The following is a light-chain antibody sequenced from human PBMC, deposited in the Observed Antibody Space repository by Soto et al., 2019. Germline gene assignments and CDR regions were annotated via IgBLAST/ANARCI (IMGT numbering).Light chain of an antibody. V-gene: IGLV2-14*03. CDR3: SSYTSSSTLGVV. CDR2: DVS. CDR1: SSDVGGYNY. Sequence: QSALTQPASVSGSPGQSITISCTGTSSDVGGYNYVSWYQHHPGKAPKLMIYDVSNRPSGVSNRFSGSKSGNTASLTISGLQAEDEADYYCSSYTSSSTLGVVFGGWTKLTVL. J-gene: IGLJ2*01.